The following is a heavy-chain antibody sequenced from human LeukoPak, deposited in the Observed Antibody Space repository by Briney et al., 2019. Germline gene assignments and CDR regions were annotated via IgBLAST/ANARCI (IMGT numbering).Heavy chain of an antibody. Sequence: PSETLSLTCTVFGGSISSYYWSWIRQPPGKGLEWIGYIYTSGSTNYNPSLKSRVTISVDTSKNQFSLKLSSVTAADTAVYYCAISTVVAPSPYYYYMDVWGKGTTVTVSS. J-gene: IGHJ6*03. D-gene: IGHD4-23*01. CDR3: AISTVVAPSPYYYYMDV. CDR1: GGSISSYY. CDR2: IYTSGST. V-gene: IGHV4-4*09.